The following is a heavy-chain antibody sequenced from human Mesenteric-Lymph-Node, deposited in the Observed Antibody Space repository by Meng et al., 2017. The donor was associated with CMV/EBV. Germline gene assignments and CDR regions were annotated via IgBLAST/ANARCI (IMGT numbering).Heavy chain of an antibody. V-gene: IGHV3-23*03. CDR1: GFTFSSYA. CDR3: AKGIYDSSDYGMDV. J-gene: IGHJ6*02. D-gene: IGHD3-3*01. Sequence: GESLKISCVASGFTFSSYAINWVRQPPGKGLEWVAVIYSDGGRTSYADSVKGRFTISRDNSKNTLYLEINSLRAADTAVYYCAKGIYDSSDYGMDVWGQGTTVTVSS. CDR2: IYSDGGRT.